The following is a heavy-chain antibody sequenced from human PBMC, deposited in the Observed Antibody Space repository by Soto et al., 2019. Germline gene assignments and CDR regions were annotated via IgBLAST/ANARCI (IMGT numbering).Heavy chain of an antibody. CDR2: ISGSGGRT. V-gene: IGHV3-23*01. J-gene: IGHJ4*02. Sequence: EVQLLESGGGLVQPGGSLRLSCAASGFTFSSYDMSWVRQAPGQGLAWVSGISGSGGRTYSADSGKGRFTISRDNSKNTLYLQMNSLRAEDTAVYYCAKRGRGAVAYDYWGQGTLVTVSS. CDR1: GFTFSSYD. D-gene: IGHD3-16*01. CDR3: AKRGRGAVAYDY.